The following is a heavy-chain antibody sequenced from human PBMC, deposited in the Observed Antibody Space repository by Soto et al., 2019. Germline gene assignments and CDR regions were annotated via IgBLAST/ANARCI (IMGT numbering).Heavy chain of an antibody. CDR2: VGWSGSST. J-gene: IGHJ4*02. CDR3: AKKYHYDSGTYLYHFDY. Sequence: EVQLLESGGGLVQPGGSLRLSCAASGFTFNNYAMSRVRRAPGKGLEWVSTVGWSGSSTYYADSVKGRFTISRDNSKNTLYLQMSSLRAEDTAVYYCAKKYHYDSGTYLYHFDYWGQGTLVIVSS. D-gene: IGHD3-10*01. CDR1: GFTFNNYA. V-gene: IGHV3-23*01.